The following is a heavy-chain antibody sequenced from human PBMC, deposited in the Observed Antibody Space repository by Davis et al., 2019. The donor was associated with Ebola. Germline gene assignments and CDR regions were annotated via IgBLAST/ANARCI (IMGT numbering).Heavy chain of an antibody. CDR1: GYPFTSYG. CDR3: ARSFDI. CDR2: INPHNNNT. J-gene: IGHJ3*02. Sequence: ASVKVSCKASGYPFTSYGVTWVRQAPGQGLEWMGWINPHNNNTNYAQSVQGRVTMTTDTSTSTAYMELRSLRSDDTAVYYCARSFDIWGQGTMVTVSS. V-gene: IGHV1-18*04.